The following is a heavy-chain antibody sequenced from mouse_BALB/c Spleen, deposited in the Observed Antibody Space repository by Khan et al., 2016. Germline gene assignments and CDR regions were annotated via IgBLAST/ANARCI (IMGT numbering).Heavy chain of an antibody. J-gene: IGHJ4*01. V-gene: IGHV5-17*02. CDR1: GFTFSVFG. Sequence: EVELVESGGGLVQPGGSRKLSCAASGFTFSVFGIHWVRQAPEKGLEWVAYISGGSSTIYYADTVQGRFTISRDNPKNTLFLQLTSLRSEDTSVYYCAGLTPYASDYWGQGTSVTVSS. D-gene: IGHD4-1*01. CDR2: ISGGSSTI. CDR3: AGLTPYASDY.